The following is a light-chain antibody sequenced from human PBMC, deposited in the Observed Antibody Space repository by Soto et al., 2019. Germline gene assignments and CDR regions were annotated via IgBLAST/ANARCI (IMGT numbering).Light chain of an antibody. J-gene: IGKJ4*01. CDR1: QSIDSY. CDR2: AAS. Sequence: DIQMTQSPSSLSASVGDRLTITCRASQSIDSYLNWYQQKPGKAPKLLLYAASSLQSGVPSRFSGSSSGTDFAVTIRSPQPEDVGTYYCQQSYSVPGSFGGGGKVDTK. CDR3: QQSYSVPGS. V-gene: IGKV1-39*01.